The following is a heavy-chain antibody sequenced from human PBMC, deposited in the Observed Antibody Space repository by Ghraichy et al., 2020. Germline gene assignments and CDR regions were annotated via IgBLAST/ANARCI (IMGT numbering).Heavy chain of an antibody. V-gene: IGHV4-61*01. CDR2: IYDSGGT. Sequence: SETLSLTCVVSGDSVNSDNYYWTWIRQPPGKRLEWIGYIYDSGGTNYNPSLKSRVTIAVETSKNQFSLRLTSVTAADTAVNYCAKGRGYSYGYPSWWGQETLVTVSS. CDR3: AKGRGYSYGYPSW. D-gene: IGHD5-18*01. J-gene: IGHJ4*02. CDR1: GDSVNSDNYY.